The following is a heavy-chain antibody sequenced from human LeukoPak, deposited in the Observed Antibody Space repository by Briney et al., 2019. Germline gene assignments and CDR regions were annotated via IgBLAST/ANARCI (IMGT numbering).Heavy chain of an antibody. D-gene: IGHD3-3*01. Sequence: GGSLRLSCAASGFTFSDYYMSWIRQAPGKGLEWVSYTSSSGSTIYYADSVKGRFTISRDNAKNSLYLQMNSLRAEDTAVYYCARGGLPTYYDFWSGYYLDYWGQGTLVTVSS. V-gene: IGHV3-11*01. CDR3: ARGGLPTYYDFWSGYYLDY. CDR1: GFTFSDYY. CDR2: TSSSGSTI. J-gene: IGHJ4*02.